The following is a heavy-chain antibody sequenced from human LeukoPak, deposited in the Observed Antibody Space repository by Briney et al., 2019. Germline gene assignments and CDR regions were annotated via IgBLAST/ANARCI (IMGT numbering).Heavy chain of an antibody. CDR2: INHSGST. Sequence: PSETLSLTCAVYGGSFSGYYWSWIRQPPGKGLEWIGEINHSGSTNYNPSLKSRVTISVDTSKNQFSLKLSSVTAADTAVYYCARGSRKYCSSTSCYGGYYYYYMDVWGKGTTVTVSS. D-gene: IGHD2-2*01. J-gene: IGHJ6*03. CDR3: ARGSRKYCSSTSCYGGYYYYYMDV. CDR1: GGSFSGYY. V-gene: IGHV4-34*01.